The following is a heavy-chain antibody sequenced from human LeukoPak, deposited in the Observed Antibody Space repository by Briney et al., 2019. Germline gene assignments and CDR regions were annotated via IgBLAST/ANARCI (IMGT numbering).Heavy chain of an antibody. CDR1: GYTFTTYD. CDR2: MNPNSGHT. Sequence: ASVKVSCKASGYTFTTYDIIWVRQATGQGLEWMGWMNPNSGHTVYAQKFQGRVTMTEDTSTDTAYMELSSLRSEDTAVYYCATEKRDIVDPNPRFDPWGQGTLVTVSS. J-gene: IGHJ5*02. CDR3: ATEKRDIVDPNPRFDP. V-gene: IGHV1-8*02. D-gene: IGHD2-15*01.